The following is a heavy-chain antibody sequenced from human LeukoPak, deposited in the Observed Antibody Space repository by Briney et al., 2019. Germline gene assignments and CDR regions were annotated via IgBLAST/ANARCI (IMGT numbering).Heavy chain of an antibody. CDR1: GFTFSSYG. J-gene: IGHJ4*02. CDR2: ISGSGGST. V-gene: IGHV3-23*01. CDR3: AKDRGYSYGYFDY. D-gene: IGHD5-18*01. Sequence: GGTLRLSCAASGFTFSSYGMRWVRQAPGKGLEWVSGISGSGGSTYYADSVKGRFTISRDNSKNTLYLQMNSLRAEDTAVYYCAKDRGYSYGYFDYWGQGTLVTVSS.